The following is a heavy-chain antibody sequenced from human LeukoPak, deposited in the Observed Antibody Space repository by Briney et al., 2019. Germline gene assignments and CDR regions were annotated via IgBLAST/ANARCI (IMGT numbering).Heavy chain of an antibody. CDR3: ARDPHLDSGYDLPDY. CDR1: GGTFSSYA. V-gene: IGHV1-69*04. D-gene: IGHD5-12*01. J-gene: IGHJ4*02. Sequence: ASVKVSCKASGGTFSSYAISWVRQAPGQGLEWMGRIIPILGIANYAQKFQGRVTITADKSTSTAYMELSSLRSEDTAVYYCARDPHLDSGYDLPDYWGQGTLVTVPS. CDR2: IIPILGIA.